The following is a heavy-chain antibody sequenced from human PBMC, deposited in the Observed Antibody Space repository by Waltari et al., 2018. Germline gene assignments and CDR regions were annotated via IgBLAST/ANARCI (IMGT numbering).Heavy chain of an antibody. CDR1: GSPVSSHV. V-gene: IGHV3-23*04. Sequence: EVQLVQSGGGLIQSGGCRRLSCGACGSPVSSHVPGGVRQTAEKGLEWVAGISGNGYNTYYADSVKGRFTISRDNSENALFLQMSNVRAEDTAVYYCSKDRPYYHPSGNYYPYFDYLGQGTLVTVSS. CDR2: ISGNGYNT. D-gene: IGHD3-10*01. J-gene: IGHJ4*02. CDR3: SKDRPYYHPSGNYYPYFDY.